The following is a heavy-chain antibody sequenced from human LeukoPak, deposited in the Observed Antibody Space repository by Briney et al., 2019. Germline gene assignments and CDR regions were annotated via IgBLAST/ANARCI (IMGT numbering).Heavy chain of an antibody. J-gene: IGHJ4*02. D-gene: IGHD6-6*01. CDR2: IKPEGSEK. CDR3: ARFVYSSSWGFDY. CDR1: GLTFSGYW. V-gene: IGHV3-7*01. Sequence: GGSLRLSCAASGLTFSGYWLSWVRQAPGKGLEWVANIKPEGSEKYYADSVKGRSTISRDNAKNSLYLQMNSLRAEDTAVYYCARFVYSSSWGFDYWGQGTLVTVSS.